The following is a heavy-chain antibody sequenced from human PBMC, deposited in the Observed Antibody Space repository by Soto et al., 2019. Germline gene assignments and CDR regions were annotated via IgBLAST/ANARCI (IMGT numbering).Heavy chain of an antibody. CDR3: ARSKFYYDSSYFDY. CDR2: IWYDGSNK. CDR1: GFTFSSYG. D-gene: IGHD3-22*01. J-gene: IGHJ4*02. Sequence: PGGSLRLSCAASGFTFSSYGMHWVRQAPGKGLEWVAVIWYDGSNKYYADSVKGRFTISRDNSKNTLYLQMNSLRAEDTAVYYCARSKFYYDSSYFDYWGQGTLVPVSS. V-gene: IGHV3-33*01.